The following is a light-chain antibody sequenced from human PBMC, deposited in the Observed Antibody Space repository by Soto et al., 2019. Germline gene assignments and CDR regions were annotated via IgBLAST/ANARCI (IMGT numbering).Light chain of an antibody. CDR3: QQYETYPKT. V-gene: IGKV1-5*01. J-gene: IGKJ1*01. CDR1: QSVNTW. CDR2: AAS. Sequence: DIQMTQSPSTLSASVGDRATITCRASQSVNTWLAWYQQRPGKAPKFLIYAASVLKSEVTTRFSGSGSGTEFTLTISNMQPEDVAMYYCQQYETYPKTFGQGTRVEIK.